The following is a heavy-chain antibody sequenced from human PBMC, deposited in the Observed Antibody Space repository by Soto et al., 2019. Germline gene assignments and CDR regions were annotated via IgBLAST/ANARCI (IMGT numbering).Heavy chain of an antibody. CDR2: IIPVFDKA. D-gene: IGHD3-16*01. V-gene: IGHV1-69*01. CDR3: ARLRRDWGDAFDL. J-gene: IGHJ3*01. CDR1: GGPFGNSA. Sequence: QVQLVQSGADVKKPGSSVRVSCKTSGGPFGNSAISWVGQGPAQRLEWIGEIIPVFDKANYAQNFQGRLTITADDSTATVFMQLSSLRSEDTAVYFCARLRRDWGDAFDLWGQGTLVTVSS.